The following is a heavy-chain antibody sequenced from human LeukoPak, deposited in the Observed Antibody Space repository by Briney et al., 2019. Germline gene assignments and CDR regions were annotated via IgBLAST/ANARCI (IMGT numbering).Heavy chain of an antibody. CDR1: GYTFTDFY. V-gene: IGHV1-2*03. CDR2: ISPNTGGT. CDR3: ARHGYCGNPRCYPDYYYIDV. D-gene: IGHD2-2*03. Sequence: LGASVKVSCKASGYTFTDFYIHWVRQAPGHGLEWMGWISPNTGGTNYAQRFQGRVTMTRDTSITTTYLELRGLTSGDTAVYYCARHGYCGNPRCYPDYYYIDVWGKGTKVTVSS. J-gene: IGHJ6*03.